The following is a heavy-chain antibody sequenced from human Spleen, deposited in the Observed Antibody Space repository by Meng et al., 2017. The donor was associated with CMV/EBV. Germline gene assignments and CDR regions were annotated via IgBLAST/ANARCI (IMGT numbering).Heavy chain of an antibody. CDR2: IHSGGST. J-gene: IGHJ4*01. CDR3: ASSAILDY. CDR1: GFTVSANY. Sequence: GESLKISCVGSGFTVSANYMTWVRQAPGKGLEWVSIIHSGGSTYYGDSVKGRFTMSRDNSKNTLYLQMNSLRAEDTAVYYCASSAILDYWGHGTLVTVSS. V-gene: IGHV3-53*01. D-gene: IGHD1-26*01.